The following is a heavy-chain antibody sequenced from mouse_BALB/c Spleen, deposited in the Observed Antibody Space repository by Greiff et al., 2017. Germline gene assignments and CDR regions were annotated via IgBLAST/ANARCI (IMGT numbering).Heavy chain of an antibody. V-gene: IGHV1-5*01. Sequence: VQLQQSGTVLARPGASVKMSCKASGYTFTSYWMHWVKQRPGQGLEWIGAIYPGNSDTSYNQKFKGKAKLTAVTSTSTAYMELSSLTNEDSAVYYCTRKILRPNYCAMDYWGQGTSVTVSS. D-gene: IGHD1-2*01. J-gene: IGHJ4*01. CDR1: GYTFTSYW. CDR3: TRKILRPNYCAMDY. CDR2: IYPGNSDT.